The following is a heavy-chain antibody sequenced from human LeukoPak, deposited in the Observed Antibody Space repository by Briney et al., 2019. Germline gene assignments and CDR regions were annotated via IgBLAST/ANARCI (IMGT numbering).Heavy chain of an antibody. V-gene: IGHV1-2*04. Sequence: ASVKVSCKASGYTFTGYYVHWVRQAPGQGLEWMGWINPNSGGTNYAQKFQGWVTMTRDTSISTAYMELSRLRSDDTAVYYCASQLQSGYGYDYWGQGTLVTVSS. CDR3: ASQLQSGYGYDY. CDR2: INPNSGGT. D-gene: IGHD5-18*01. J-gene: IGHJ4*02. CDR1: GYTFTGYY.